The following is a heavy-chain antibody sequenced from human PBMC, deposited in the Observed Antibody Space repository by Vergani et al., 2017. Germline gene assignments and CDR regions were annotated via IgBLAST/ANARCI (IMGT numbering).Heavy chain of an antibody. Sequence: QVQVVQSGAEVKKSGASVKVSCKTSGYTFSNYYMHLVRQAHGQGLEWMGIINPSGGHTNYAQKFQGRVTMTRDKSTSTVYMELSSLGSDDTAIYYCAIGNYGILAGYRYWGQGTLVTVSA. J-gene: IGHJ4*02. V-gene: IGHV1-46*03. CDR1: GYTFSNYY. CDR3: AIGNYGILAGYRY. CDR2: INPSGGHT. D-gene: IGHD3-9*01.